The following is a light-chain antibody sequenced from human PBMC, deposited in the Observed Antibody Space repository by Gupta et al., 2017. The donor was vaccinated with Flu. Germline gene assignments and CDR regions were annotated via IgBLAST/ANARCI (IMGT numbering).Light chain of an antibody. Sequence: QTTRTHCSGDALQQHDCYWYQQKPPQASVLVIYKDSERPSGTSERCSGSSSATTVTLTISGVQAEDEADYYCQSADSSGTNSWVFGGGTKLTGL. CDR1: ALQQHD. CDR3: QSADSSGTNSWV. V-gene: IGLV3-25*03. CDR2: KDS. J-gene: IGLJ3*02.